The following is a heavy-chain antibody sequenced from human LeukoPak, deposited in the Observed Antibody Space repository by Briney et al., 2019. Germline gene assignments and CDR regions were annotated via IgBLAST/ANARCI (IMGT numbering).Heavy chain of an antibody. D-gene: IGHD2-21*02. V-gene: IGHV4-4*02. J-gene: IGHJ3*02. CDR3: ASWFAPAYCGGDCYRDAFDI. CDR1: GGSISSSNW. CDR2: IYHSGST. Sequence: SETLSLTCAVSGGSISSSNWWSWVRQPPGKGLEWIGEIYHSGSTNYNPSLKSRVTISVDTSKNQFSLKLSSVTAADTAVYYCASWFAPAYCGGDCYRDAFDIWGQGTMVTVSS.